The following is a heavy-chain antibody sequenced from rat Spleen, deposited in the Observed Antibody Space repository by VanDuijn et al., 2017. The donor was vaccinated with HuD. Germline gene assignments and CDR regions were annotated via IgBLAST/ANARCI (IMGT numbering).Heavy chain of an antibody. CDR3: ARSTTYGFDY. CDR1: GFSFSDYA. D-gene: IGHD2-1*01. Sequence: EVQLVESGGGLVQPGRSLKLSCAASGFSFSDYAMAWVRQAPKKGLEWVATIIYDGSTNYYRDSVKGRFTISRDNAKNTLYLQIDSLRSEDTATYYCARSTTYGFDYWGQGVMVTVSS. V-gene: IGHV5-17*01. CDR2: IIYDGSTN. J-gene: IGHJ2*01.